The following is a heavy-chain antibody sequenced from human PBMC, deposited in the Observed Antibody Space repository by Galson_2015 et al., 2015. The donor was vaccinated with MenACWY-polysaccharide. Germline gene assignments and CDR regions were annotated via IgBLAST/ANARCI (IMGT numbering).Heavy chain of an antibody. CDR3: VRDGVPGNGVYDWFDP. Sequence: GGTTDYAAPVKGRLTISRDDSKNTLYLQINSLRDEDTATYYCVRDGVPGNGVYDWFDPWGQGTLVTVSS. CDR2: GGTT. D-gene: IGHD2-8*01. J-gene: IGHJ5*02. V-gene: IGHV3-23*01.